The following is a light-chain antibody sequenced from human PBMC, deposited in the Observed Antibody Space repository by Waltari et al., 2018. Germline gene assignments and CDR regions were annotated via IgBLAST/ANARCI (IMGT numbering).Light chain of an antibody. Sequence: QLVLTQSPSASASLGASVKLTCTLSSGHSRYAIAWHQQQPQKGPRYLMKVNSDGSHSKGDGIPDRVSGSRSGAERYLTISSLQSEDEADYYCQTWDTGVSVFGGGTQLTVL. CDR2: VNSDGSH. J-gene: IGLJ7*01. CDR3: QTWDTGVSV. CDR1: SGHSRYA. V-gene: IGLV4-69*02.